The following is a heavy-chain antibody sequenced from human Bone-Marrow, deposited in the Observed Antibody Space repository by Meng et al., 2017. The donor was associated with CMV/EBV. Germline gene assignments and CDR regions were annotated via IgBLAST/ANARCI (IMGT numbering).Heavy chain of an antibody. CDR1: GFTFSNYG. CDR3: AKDSGSAAIHGWYFDL. Sequence: GGSLRLSCAASGFTFSNYGMHWVRQAPGKGLEWVSFIRYDGSYKYYAGSVKGRFTISRDNSKNTLYLRMNSLRAEDTAVYYCAKDSGSAAIHGWYFDLWGRGTLVTVPS. V-gene: IGHV3-30*02. CDR2: IRYDGSYK. J-gene: IGHJ2*01. D-gene: IGHD2-2*02.